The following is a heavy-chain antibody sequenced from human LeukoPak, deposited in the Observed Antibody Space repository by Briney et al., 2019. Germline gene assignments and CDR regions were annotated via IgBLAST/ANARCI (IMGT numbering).Heavy chain of an antibody. V-gene: IGHV1-69*01. D-gene: IGHD5-18*01. CDR3: ARDSGGYSYGPGYFDY. CDR2: ITPIFGTA. CDR1: GGTFSKNT. Sequence: SVKVSCKASGGTFSKNTISWVRQRPGQGLEWMGGITPIFGTANYAQKFQGRVTITADESTSTAYMELSSLRSEDTAVYYCARDSGGYSYGPGYFDYWGQGTLVTVSS. J-gene: IGHJ4*02.